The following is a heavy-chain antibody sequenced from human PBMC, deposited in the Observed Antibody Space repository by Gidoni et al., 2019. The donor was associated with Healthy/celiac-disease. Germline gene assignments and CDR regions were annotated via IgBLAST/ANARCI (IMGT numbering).Heavy chain of an antibody. CDR2: ISAYNGNT. Sequence: QVQLVQSGAEVKKPGASVKVSCKASGYTFTSYGISWGRQAPGQGLEWMGWISAYNGNTNYAQKLQGRVTMTTDTSTSTAYMELRSLRSDDTAVYYCARDSTTIFGVVIYPQKYYFDYWGQGTLVTVSS. V-gene: IGHV1-18*04. D-gene: IGHD3-3*01. CDR3: ARDSTTIFGVVIYPQKYYFDY. CDR1: GYTFTSYG. J-gene: IGHJ4*02.